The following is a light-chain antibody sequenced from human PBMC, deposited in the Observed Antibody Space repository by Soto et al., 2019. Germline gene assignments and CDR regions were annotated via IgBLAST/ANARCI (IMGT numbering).Light chain of an antibody. CDR2: GAS. Sequence: TALGRSMGTTCLYLEGGATRSCSAGQSVSNNYLAWYQQKPGQAPRLLIYGASNRATGIPDRFSSSGSSTDSALTISSLEHEDFAVYYCQQRSNWPSITDRQGTRLEIK. J-gene: IGKJ5*01. CDR1: QSVSNNY. V-gene: IGKV3D-20*02. CDR3: QQRSNWPSIT.